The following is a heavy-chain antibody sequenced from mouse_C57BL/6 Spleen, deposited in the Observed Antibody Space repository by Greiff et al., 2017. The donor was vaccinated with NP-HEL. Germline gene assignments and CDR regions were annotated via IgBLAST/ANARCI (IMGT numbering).Heavy chain of an antibody. Sequence: EVKLVESGAELVRPGASVKLSCTASGFNIKDDYMHWVKQRPEQGLEWIGWIDPENGDTEYASKFQGKATITADTSSNTAYLQLSSLTSEDTAVYYCTGYPRSSFAYWGQGTLVTVSA. CDR2: IDPENGDT. D-gene: IGHD2-2*01. J-gene: IGHJ3*01. V-gene: IGHV14-4*01. CDR3: TGYPRSSFAY. CDR1: GFNIKDDY.